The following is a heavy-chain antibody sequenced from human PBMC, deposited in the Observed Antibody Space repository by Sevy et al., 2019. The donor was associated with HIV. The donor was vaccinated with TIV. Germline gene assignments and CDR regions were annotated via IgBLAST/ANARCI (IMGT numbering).Heavy chain of an antibody. D-gene: IGHD6-6*01. CDR1: GYTFTSYG. CDR3: ARGGGYSSSSFPEHVDY. V-gene: IGHV1-18*01. Sequence: ASVKVSCKASGYTFTSYGISWVRQAPGQGLEWKGWISAYNGNTNYAQKLQGRVTMTTDTSTSTAYMELRSLRSDDTAVYYCARGGGYSSSSFPEHVDYWGQGTLVTVSS. J-gene: IGHJ4*02. CDR2: ISAYNGNT.